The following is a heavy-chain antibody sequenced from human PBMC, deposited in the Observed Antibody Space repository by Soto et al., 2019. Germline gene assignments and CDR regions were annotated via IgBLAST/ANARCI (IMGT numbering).Heavy chain of an antibody. D-gene: IGHD3-22*01. Sequence: AASVKVSCKASGYTFTSYGISWVRQAPGQGLEWMGWISAYNGNTNYAQKLQGRVTMTTDTSTSTAYMELRSLRSDDTAVYYCARGPLLPHYYDSSGYYNNWFDPWGQGTLVTVSS. V-gene: IGHV1-18*01. CDR2: ISAYNGNT. CDR1: GYTFTSYG. J-gene: IGHJ5*02. CDR3: ARGPLLPHYYDSSGYYNNWFDP.